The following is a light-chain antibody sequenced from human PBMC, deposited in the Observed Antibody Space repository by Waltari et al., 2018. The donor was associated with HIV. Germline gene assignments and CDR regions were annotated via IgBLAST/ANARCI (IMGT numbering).Light chain of an antibody. CDR3: QQVYSSPVT. CDR1: QSLFRHVNNLNF. CDR2: GAS. V-gene: IGKV4-1*01. J-gene: IGKJ3*01. Sequence: DIVMTQSPDSLAVSLGERATINCKSSQSLFRHVNNLNFLSWYQQKPGQPPKLLIAGASTRESGIPDRFSGSGSGTDFTLTISSVQAEDVALYYCQQVYSSPVTFGPGTRVEIK.